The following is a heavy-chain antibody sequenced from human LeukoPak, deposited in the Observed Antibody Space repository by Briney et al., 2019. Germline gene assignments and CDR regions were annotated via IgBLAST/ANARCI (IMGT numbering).Heavy chain of an antibody. CDR3: ARDPIAAAGTTGDY. CDR2: ISYDGSNK. D-gene: IGHD6-13*01. Sequence: PGRSLRLSCAASGFTFSSYAMHWDRQAPGKGLEWVAVISYDGSNKYYADSVKGRFTISRDNSKNTLYLQMNSLRAEDTAVYYCARDPIAAAGTTGDYWGQGTLVTVSS. V-gene: IGHV3-30-3*01. J-gene: IGHJ4*02. CDR1: GFTFSSYA.